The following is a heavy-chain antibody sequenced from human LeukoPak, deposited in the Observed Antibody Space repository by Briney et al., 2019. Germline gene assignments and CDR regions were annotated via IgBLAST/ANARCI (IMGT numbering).Heavy chain of an antibody. V-gene: IGHV1-69*13. CDR2: IIPIFGTA. J-gene: IGHJ6*02. CDR1: GGTFSSYA. CDR3: ARGQKDNGVSSSWYYFGMDV. D-gene: IGHD6-13*01. Sequence: SVKVSCKASGGTFSSYAISWVRQAPGQGLEWMGGIIPIFGTANYAQKFQGRVTITADESTSTAYMELSSLRSEDTAVYYCARGQKDNGVSSSWYYFGMDVWGQGTTVTVSS.